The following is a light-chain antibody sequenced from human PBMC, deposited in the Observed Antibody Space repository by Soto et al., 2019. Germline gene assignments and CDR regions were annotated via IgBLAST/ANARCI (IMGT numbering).Light chain of an antibody. J-gene: IGKJ2*01. CDR2: DAS. Sequence: EIVLTQSPATLSLSPGERATLSCGASQTVNSRYLAWYQQKPGLAPRLLIYDASTRATGIPDRFSGRGSGTGFTLTISRLEPEDFAVYYCQQRSYWPGTFGQGTKLEIK. V-gene: IGKV3D-20*02. CDR3: QQRSYWPGT. CDR1: QTVNSRY.